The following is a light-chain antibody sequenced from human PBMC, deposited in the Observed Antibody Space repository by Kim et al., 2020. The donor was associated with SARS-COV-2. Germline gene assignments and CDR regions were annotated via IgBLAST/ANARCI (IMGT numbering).Light chain of an antibody. CDR1: QGIGTS. CDR2: GTS. Sequence: AIQLAQSPSSLSASVGDRATITCRASQGIGTSLAWYRQRPGKAPQLLMEGTSTLESGVPSGFTGSGSGTDFILTISSLQPEDFATYYWQQFNSFPPTFGQGTKVDIK. CDR3: QQFNSFPPT. J-gene: IGKJ1*01. V-gene: IGKV1-13*02.